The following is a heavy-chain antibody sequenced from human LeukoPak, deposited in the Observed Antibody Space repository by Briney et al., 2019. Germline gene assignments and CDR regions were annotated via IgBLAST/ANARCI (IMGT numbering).Heavy chain of an antibody. CDR2: ISPHNGNT. J-gene: IGHJ4*02. D-gene: IGHD3-9*01. V-gene: IGHV1-18*01. Sequence: SVKVCCKASGYTFTMSGISSVRQAPGQGLRWLGWISPHNGNTKYAQDLQGRVSMTTDTSTSTAYLELRSLRSDDTAIYYCARDLNYVTRGYDILADVGYYFDYWGQGSLVTVSS. CDR3: ARDLNYVTRGYDILADVGYYFDY. CDR1: GYTFTMSG.